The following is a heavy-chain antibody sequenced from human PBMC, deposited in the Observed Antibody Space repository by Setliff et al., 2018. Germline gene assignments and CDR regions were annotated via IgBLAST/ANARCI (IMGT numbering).Heavy chain of an antibody. CDR2: ISAYNGNT. CDR3: ATARGSDILTGKGHYYYGMDV. Sequence: ASVKVSCKASGYTFTSYGISWVRQAPGQGLEWMGWISAYNGNTNYAQKLQGRVTMTTDTSTSTAYMELRSLRSDDTAVYYCATARGSDILTGKGHYYYGMDVWGQGTTVTVSS. V-gene: IGHV1-18*01. CDR1: GYTFTSYG. D-gene: IGHD3-9*01. J-gene: IGHJ6*02.